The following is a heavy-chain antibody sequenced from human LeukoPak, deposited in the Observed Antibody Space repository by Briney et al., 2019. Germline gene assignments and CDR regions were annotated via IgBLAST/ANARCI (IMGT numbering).Heavy chain of an antibody. CDR2: INFSGTT. J-gene: IGHJ4*02. CDR1: GGSISSSRFF. D-gene: IGHD6-13*01. Sequence: SETLSLTCTVSGGSISSSRFFWAWIRQPPGKGLEWIGNINFSGTTYYNPSLKTRVTLSVDPSKNQFSLRLSSVTAADTAVYYCAREATAGVHYFDYWGQGALVTVSS. V-gene: IGHV4-39*07. CDR3: AREATAGVHYFDY.